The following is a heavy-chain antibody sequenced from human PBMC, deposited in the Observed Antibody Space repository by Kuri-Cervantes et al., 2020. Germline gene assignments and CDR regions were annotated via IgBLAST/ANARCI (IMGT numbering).Heavy chain of an antibody. CDR2: IYYSGST. J-gene: IGHJ4*02. Sequence: GSLRLSCTVSGDSISSSSYYWGWIRQPPGKGLEWIGSIYYSGSTYYNPSLKSRVTISVDTSKNQFSLKLSSVTAADTAVYFCASDRGWYYRVSDYWGQGTLVTVSS. D-gene: IGHD6-19*01. CDR3: ASDRGWYYRVSDY. V-gene: IGHV4-39*01. CDR1: GDSISSSSYY.